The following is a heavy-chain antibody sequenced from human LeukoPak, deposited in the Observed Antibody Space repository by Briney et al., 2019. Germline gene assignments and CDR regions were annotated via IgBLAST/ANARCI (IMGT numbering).Heavy chain of an antibody. CDR1: GFTFSSYG. CDR3: ARGRYYDFWAGMDV. CDR2: RWYDGSNK. J-gene: IGHJ6*02. V-gene: IGHV3-33*01. D-gene: IGHD3-3*01. Sequence: GGSLRLSCAASGFTFSSYGMHWVRQAPGKGLEWVAVRWYDGSNKYYADSVKGRFTISRDNSKNTLYLQMNSLRAEDTAVYYCARGRYYDFWAGMDVWGQGTTVTVSS.